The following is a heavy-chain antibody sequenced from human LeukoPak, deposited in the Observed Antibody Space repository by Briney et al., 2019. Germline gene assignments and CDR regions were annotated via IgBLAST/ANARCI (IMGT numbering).Heavy chain of an antibody. J-gene: IGHJ4*02. CDR3: ARDFKIAAAGTLPDY. Sequence: GASVKVSCKASGYTFTSYGISWVRQAPGQGLEWMGWISAYNGNTNYAQKLQGRVTMTTDTSTSTAYMELRSLRSDDTAVYYCARDFKIAAAGTLPDYWGQGTLVTVSS. CDR1: GYTFTSYG. D-gene: IGHD6-13*01. V-gene: IGHV1-18*01. CDR2: ISAYNGNT.